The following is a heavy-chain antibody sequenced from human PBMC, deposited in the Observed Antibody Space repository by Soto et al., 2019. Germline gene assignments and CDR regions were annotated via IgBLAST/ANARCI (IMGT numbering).Heavy chain of an antibody. CDR3: ARGAGSSPPPYYYMDV. V-gene: IGHV3-11*01. CDR1: GFTFSDYY. D-gene: IGHD6-13*01. Sequence: LRLSCAASGFTFSDYYMSWIRQAPGKGLEWVSYISSSGSTIYYADSVKGRFTISRDNAKNSLYLQMNSLRAEDTAVYYCARGAGSSPPPYYYMDVWGKGTTVTVSS. CDR2: ISSSGSTI. J-gene: IGHJ6*03.